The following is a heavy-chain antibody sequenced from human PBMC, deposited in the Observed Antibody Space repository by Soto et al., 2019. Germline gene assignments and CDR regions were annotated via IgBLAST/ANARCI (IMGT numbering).Heavy chain of an antibody. V-gene: IGHV3-23*01. D-gene: IGHD2-15*01. J-gene: IGHJ6*02. CDR2: ISTRDDK. CDR1: GFTLSDYV. Sequence: GGCLRLSCEASGFTLSDYVMNWVRQGPGKGLEWVSTISTRDDKYYADSVKGRFTISRDTSKNTLFLQMNSLRAEDTALYFCAKDGTTGGQHYFGMDVWGQGTTVTVSS. CDR3: AKDGTTGGQHYFGMDV.